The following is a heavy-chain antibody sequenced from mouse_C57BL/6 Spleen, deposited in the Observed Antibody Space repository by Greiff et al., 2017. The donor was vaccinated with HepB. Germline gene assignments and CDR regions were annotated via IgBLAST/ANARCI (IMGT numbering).Heavy chain of an antibody. CDR1: GFTFSSYA. D-gene: IGHD2-5*01. V-gene: IGHV5-4*03. J-gene: IGHJ1*03. CDR3: ARRYSNYVWYFDV. Sequence: DVKLVESGGGLVKPGGSLKLSCAASGFTFSSYAMSWVRQTPEKRLEWVATISDGGSYTYYPDNVKGRFTISRDNAKNNLYLQMSHLKSEDTAMYYCARRYSNYVWYFDVWGTGTTVTVSS. CDR2: ISDGGSYT.